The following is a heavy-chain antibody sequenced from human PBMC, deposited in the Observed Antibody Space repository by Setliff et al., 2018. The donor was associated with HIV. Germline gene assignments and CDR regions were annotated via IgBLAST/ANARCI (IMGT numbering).Heavy chain of an antibody. J-gene: IGHJ5*01. D-gene: IGHD2-15*01. CDR1: GFIFNNYA. V-gene: IGHV3-23*01. CDR3: ARDCSAGSCYRFDS. CDR2: ISGSGGST. Sequence: GESLRLSCAASGFIFNNYAMSWVRQAPGKGLEWVSSISGSGGSTHYADSVKGRFTISRDNSKNTLFMQMKSLRVEDTAVYFCARDCSAGSCYRFDSWGRGTLVTVSS.